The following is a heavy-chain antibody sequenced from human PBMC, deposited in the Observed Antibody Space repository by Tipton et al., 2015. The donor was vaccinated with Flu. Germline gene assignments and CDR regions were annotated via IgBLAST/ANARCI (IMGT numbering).Heavy chain of an antibody. CDR3: ARGRGSWPYYYNYHMDV. D-gene: IGHD6-13*01. Sequence: QLVQSGAEVKKPGASVKVSCKTSGYTFSNYGISWVRQAPGQGLEWVGWITSYNGNTDYAQKLQGRVTMTTDPSTSTAYMELRSLRSDDTAVYYCARGRGSWPYYYNYHMDVWGQGTTVTVSS. V-gene: IGHV1-18*01. CDR1: GYTFSNYG. CDR2: ITSYNGNT. J-gene: IGHJ6*02.